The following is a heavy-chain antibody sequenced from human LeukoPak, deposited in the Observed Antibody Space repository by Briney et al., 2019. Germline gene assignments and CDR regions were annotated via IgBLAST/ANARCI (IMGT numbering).Heavy chain of an antibody. V-gene: IGHV1-69*13. CDR1: GGTFSSYA. Sequence: SVKVSCKASGGTFSSYAISWVRQDPGQGLEWMGGIIPIFGTANYAQKFQGRVTITADESTSTAYMELSSLRSEDTAVYYCARDVNSYYYAWGQGTLVTVSS. D-gene: IGHD3-10*01. J-gene: IGHJ5*02. CDR3: ARDVNSYYYA. CDR2: IIPIFGTA.